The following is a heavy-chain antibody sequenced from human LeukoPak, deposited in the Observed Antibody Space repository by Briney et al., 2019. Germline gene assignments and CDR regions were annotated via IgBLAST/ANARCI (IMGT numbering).Heavy chain of an antibody. D-gene: IGHD3-22*01. CDR3: ARAPDSSGYYYISDY. CDR1: GFTGSNNY. Sequence: GGSLRLSCAASGFTGSNNYVSWVRKAPGMGLEWVSAIHSSGATCYADSVKGRFTISRDTSKNTLYLQISSLRVEDTAVYYCARAPDSSGYYYISDYWGQGTLVTVSS. V-gene: IGHV3-53*01. J-gene: IGHJ4*02. CDR2: IHSSGAT.